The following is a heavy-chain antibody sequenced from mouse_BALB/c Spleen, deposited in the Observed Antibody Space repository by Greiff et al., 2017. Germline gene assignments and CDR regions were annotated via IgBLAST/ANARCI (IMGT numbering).Heavy chain of an antibody. Sequence: EVKVVESGGGLVKPGGSLKLSCAASGFTFSSYAMSWVRQSPEKRLEWVAEISSGGSYTYYPDTVTGRFTISRDNAKNTLYLEMSSLRSEDTAMYYCAKVGSTMITTTFFAYWGQGTLVTVSA. CDR2: ISSGGSYT. CDR1: GFTFSSYA. D-gene: IGHD2-4*01. CDR3: AKVGSTMITTTFFAY. V-gene: IGHV5-9-4*01. J-gene: IGHJ3*01.